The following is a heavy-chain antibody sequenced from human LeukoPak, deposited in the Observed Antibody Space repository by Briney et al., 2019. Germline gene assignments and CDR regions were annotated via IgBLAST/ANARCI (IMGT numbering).Heavy chain of an antibody. D-gene: IGHD6-13*01. CDR3: AKERRLAAAGAGDAFDI. J-gene: IGHJ4*02. V-gene: IGHV3-30*18. CDR2: ISYDGSNK. Sequence: GGSLRLSCAGSGFTFSSYGMHWVRQAPGKGLEWVAVISYDGSNKYYADSVKGRFTISRDNSKNTLYLQMNSLRAEDTAVYYCAKERRLAAAGAGDAFDIWGQGTLVTVSS. CDR1: GFTFSSYG.